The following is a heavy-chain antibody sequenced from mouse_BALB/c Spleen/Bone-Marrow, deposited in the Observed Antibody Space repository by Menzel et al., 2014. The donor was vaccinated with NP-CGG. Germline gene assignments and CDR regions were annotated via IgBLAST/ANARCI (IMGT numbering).Heavy chain of an antibody. CDR1: GYTFTDYA. D-gene: IGHD2-2*01. CDR3: ARSGYGYDWFAY. CDR2: ISTYSSNT. J-gene: IGHJ3*01. Sequence: QVQLQQSGPELVRPGVSVKISCKGSGYTFTDYAMHWMKQSHAKSLEWIGVISTYSSNTNYNQKFKGKATMTVDKSSSTAYMELARLTSEDSAIYYCARSGYGYDWFAYWGQGTPVTVSA. V-gene: IGHV1-67*01.